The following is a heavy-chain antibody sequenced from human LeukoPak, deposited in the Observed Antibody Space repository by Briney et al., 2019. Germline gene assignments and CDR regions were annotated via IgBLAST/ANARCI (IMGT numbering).Heavy chain of an antibody. CDR2: ISYHASNK. V-gene: IGHV3-30*03. D-gene: IGHD6-19*01. CDR3: ARGYSSGWYYFDY. J-gene: IGHJ4*02. CDR1: GFTFSSYG. Sequence: GGSLRLSCAASGFTFSSYGMYWVRQAPGKGLEWVAVISYHASNKYYADSVKGRFSISRDNSKNTLYLQMNSLRADDTAVYYCARGYSSGWYYFDYWGQGTLVTVSS.